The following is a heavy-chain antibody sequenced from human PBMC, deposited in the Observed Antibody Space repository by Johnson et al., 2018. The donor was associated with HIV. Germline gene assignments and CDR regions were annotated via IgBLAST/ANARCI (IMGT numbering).Heavy chain of an antibody. V-gene: IGHV3-30*04. CDR1: GFTFSSYA. Sequence: QVQLVESGGGVVQPGRSLRLSCAASGFTFSSYAMHWVRQAPGKGLEWVAVISYDGSNKYYAYSVKGRFTISRDNSKNTLYLQMNSLRAEDTAVYYCARPITMIVVVTHDAFDIWGQGTMVTVSS. CDR3: ARPITMIVVVTHDAFDI. CDR2: ISYDGSNK. D-gene: IGHD3-22*01. J-gene: IGHJ3*02.